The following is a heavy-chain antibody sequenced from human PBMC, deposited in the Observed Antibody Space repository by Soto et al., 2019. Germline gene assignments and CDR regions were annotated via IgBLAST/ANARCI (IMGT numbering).Heavy chain of an antibody. Sequence: PSETLSLTCTVSGGSISTYYWSWIRQPPGKGLEWIGYILHSGSTTYNPSLKSRVTITVDTPQNQFSLKLNSVTAADTAIYYCARHRGPYYYDSTGYHDYWGQGTLVTVS. J-gene: IGHJ4*02. CDR2: ILHSGST. CDR1: GGSISTYY. V-gene: IGHV4-59*08. CDR3: ARHRGPYYYDSTGYHDY. D-gene: IGHD3-22*01.